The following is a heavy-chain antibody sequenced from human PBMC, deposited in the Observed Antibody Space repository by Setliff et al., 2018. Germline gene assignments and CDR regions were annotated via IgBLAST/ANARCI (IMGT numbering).Heavy chain of an antibody. J-gene: IGHJ5*02. CDR3: ARDYYYDSSLYNWFDP. CDR2: IIPIFGTA. Sequence: SVKVSCKASGSTFSSYAISWVRQAPGQGLEWMGGIIPIFGTANYAQKFQGRVTITTDESTSTAYMELSSLRSEDTAVYYCARDYYYDSSLYNWFDPWGQGTLVTVSS. CDR1: GSTFSSYA. V-gene: IGHV1-69*05. D-gene: IGHD3-22*01.